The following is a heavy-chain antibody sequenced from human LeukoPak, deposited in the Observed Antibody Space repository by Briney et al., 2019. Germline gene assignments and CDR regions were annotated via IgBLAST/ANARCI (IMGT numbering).Heavy chain of an antibody. CDR1: GGSISSYY. V-gene: IGHV4-59*01. CDR3: ARLITGTTSDAFDI. J-gene: IGHJ3*02. D-gene: IGHD1-7*01. Sequence: SETLSLTCTVSGGSISSYYWSWIRQPPGKGLEWIGYIYYSGSTNYNPSLKSRVTISVDTSKNQFSLKLSSVTAADTAVYYCARLITGTTSDAFDIWGQGTMVTVSS. CDR2: IYYSGST.